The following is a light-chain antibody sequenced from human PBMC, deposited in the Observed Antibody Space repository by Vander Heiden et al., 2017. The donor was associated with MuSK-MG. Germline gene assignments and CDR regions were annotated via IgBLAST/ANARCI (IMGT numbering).Light chain of an antibody. CDR3: QQDNSKPRT. CDR2: WAS. V-gene: IGKV4-1*01. Sequence: VMTQTPDSLAGSLGERATINCKSSQSVLYSSNNKNYLAWYQQKPGQPPKLLIYWASTRESGVPDRCSGSGSGTDFTLSISSLQAEDVAVYYCQQDNSKPRTFGQGTKVEIK. J-gene: IGKJ1*01. CDR1: QSVLYSSNNKNY.